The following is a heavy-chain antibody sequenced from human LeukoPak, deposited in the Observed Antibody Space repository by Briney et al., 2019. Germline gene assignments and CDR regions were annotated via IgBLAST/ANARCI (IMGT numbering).Heavy chain of an antibody. D-gene: IGHD3-10*01. V-gene: IGHV4-61*01. Sequence: SETLSLTCSVSGGSVSSGSYYWSWIRQPPGKGLEWIGYIYYSGSTNYNPSLKNRVTISVDTSNNQFSLKMSSVTATDTGVYYCARDYGSGNYRYLNWFDTWGQRILVTVSS. CDR1: GGSVSSGSYY. J-gene: IGHJ5*02. CDR2: IYYSGST. CDR3: ARDYGSGNYRYLNWFDT.